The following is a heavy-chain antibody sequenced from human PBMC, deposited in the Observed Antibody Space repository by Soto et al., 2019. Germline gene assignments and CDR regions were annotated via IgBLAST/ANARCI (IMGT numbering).Heavy chain of an antibody. CDR1: GASISGFY. CDR3: VRDGTKTLRDWFDP. CDR2: IYATGTT. Sequence: SSETLSLTCTVSGASISGFYWSWIRKSAGRGLEWIGRIYATGTTDYNPSLKSRVMMSVDTSKKQFSLKLRSVTAADTAVYYCVRDGTKTLRDWFDPWGQGISVTVSS. V-gene: IGHV4-4*07. D-gene: IGHD1-1*01. J-gene: IGHJ5*02.